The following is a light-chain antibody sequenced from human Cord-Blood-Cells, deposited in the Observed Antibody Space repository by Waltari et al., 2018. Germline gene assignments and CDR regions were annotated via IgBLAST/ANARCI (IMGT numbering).Light chain of an antibody. J-gene: IGKJ1*01. CDR2: DAS. V-gene: IGKV3-11*01. CDR3: QQRSNWPPT. Sequence: EIVLTQSPATLSLSPGERATLSCRASQSVSSYLAWYQQKPGQAPRLLIYDASNSATGIPARFSGIGSGTDFTLTISSLEPEDFAVYYCQQRSNWPPTFGQGTKVEIK. CDR1: QSVSSY.